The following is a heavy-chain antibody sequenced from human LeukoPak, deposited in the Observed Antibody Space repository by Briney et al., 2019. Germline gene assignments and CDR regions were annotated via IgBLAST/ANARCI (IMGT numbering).Heavy chain of an antibody. V-gene: IGHV3-30*02. D-gene: IGHD6-19*01. CDR2: IRYDGSNK. CDR1: GFTFSSYG. Sequence: AGGSLRLSCAASGFTFSSYGMHWVRQAPGKGLEWVAFIRYDGSNKYYADSVKGRFTISRDNSKNTLYLQMNSLRAEDTAVYYCAIGRGQWLVGDALDIWGQGTMVTVSS. J-gene: IGHJ3*02. CDR3: AIGRGQWLVGDALDI.